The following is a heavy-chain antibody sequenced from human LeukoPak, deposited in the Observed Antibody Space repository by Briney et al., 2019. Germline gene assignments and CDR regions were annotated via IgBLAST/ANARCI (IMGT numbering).Heavy chain of an antibody. Sequence: TGGSLRLSGAASGFTFSSYGMHWVRQAPGKGLEWVAVIWYDGSNKYYADSVKGRFTISRDNSKNTLYLQMNSLRAEDTAVYYCARDREYQLLYYYYYMDVWGKGTTVTVSS. CDR2: IWYDGSNK. D-gene: IGHD2-2*01. J-gene: IGHJ6*03. CDR3: ARDREYQLLYYYYYMDV. CDR1: GFTFSSYG. V-gene: IGHV3-33*01.